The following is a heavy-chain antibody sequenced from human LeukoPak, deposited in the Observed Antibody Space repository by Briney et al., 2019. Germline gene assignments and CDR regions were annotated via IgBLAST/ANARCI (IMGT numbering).Heavy chain of an antibody. Sequence: GGSLRLSCAASGFTFNVHWMTWVRQAAGKGLEWVANIKEDGSEEYYVDSVKGRFTISRDNARNSVYLQMNSLRAEDTAVYYCARDGPTAYFDVWGQGTLVTVSS. J-gene: IGHJ4*01. CDR3: ARDGPTAYFDV. CDR1: GFTFNVHW. D-gene: IGHD5-18*01. CDR2: IKEDGSEE. V-gene: IGHV3-7*01.